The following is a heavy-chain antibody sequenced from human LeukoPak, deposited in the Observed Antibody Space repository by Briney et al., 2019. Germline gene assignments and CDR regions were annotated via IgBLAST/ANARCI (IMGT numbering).Heavy chain of an antibody. CDR2: IKQDGSEK. Sequence: GGSLRLSCAASEFTFFTYWMSWVRQAPGKGLEWVANIKQDGSEKYYVDSVKGRFTISRDNAKNSLYLQMNSLRAEDTAVYYCARLSGYSGSEGAFDIWGQGTMVTVSS. V-gene: IGHV3-7*01. CDR1: EFTFFTYW. CDR3: ARLSGYSGSEGAFDI. D-gene: IGHD5-12*01. J-gene: IGHJ3*02.